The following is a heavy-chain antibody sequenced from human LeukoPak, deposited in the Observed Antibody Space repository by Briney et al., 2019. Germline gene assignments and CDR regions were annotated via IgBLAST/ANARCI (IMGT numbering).Heavy chain of an antibody. J-gene: IGHJ4*02. V-gene: IGHV1-18*01. Sequence: GASVKVSCKASGHTFTSYGISWVRQAPGQGLEWMGWISAYNGNTNYAQKLQGRVTMTTDTSTSTAYMELRSLRSDDTAVYYCARDLIGSSWSHRDYWGQGTLVTVSS. CDR3: ARDLIGSSWSHRDY. D-gene: IGHD6-13*01. CDR2: ISAYNGNT. CDR1: GHTFTSYG.